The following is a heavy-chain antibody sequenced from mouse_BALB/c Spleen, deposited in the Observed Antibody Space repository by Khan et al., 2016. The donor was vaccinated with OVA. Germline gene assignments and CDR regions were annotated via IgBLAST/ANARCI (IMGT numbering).Heavy chain of an antibody. Sequence: EVELVESGGDVVKPGGSLKLSCAASGFTFSTYGMSWVRQTPDKRLEWVATVSTGGHYTYYPDTVKGRFTLSRDNAKNTLYLQMSSLKSEDTAMFYCARLAYYYGSGGFAYWGQGTLVTVSA. CDR2: VSTGGHYT. J-gene: IGHJ3*01. CDR1: GFTFSTYG. D-gene: IGHD1-1*01. V-gene: IGHV5-6*01. CDR3: ARLAYYYGSGGFAY.